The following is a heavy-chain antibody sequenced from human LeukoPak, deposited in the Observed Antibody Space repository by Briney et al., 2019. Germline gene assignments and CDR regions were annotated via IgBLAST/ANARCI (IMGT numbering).Heavy chain of an antibody. CDR1: EFTFSSYW. D-gene: IGHD6-13*01. CDR2: IKQDGSEK. Sequence: GGSLRLSCEASEFTFSSYWMSWVRQAPGKGLEWVANIKQDGSEKYYVDSVKGRFTISRDNAKNSLYLQMNSLGAEDTAVYYCACTTSSWKYFDYWGQGTLVTVSS. CDR3: ACTTSSWKYFDY. V-gene: IGHV3-7*01. J-gene: IGHJ4*02.